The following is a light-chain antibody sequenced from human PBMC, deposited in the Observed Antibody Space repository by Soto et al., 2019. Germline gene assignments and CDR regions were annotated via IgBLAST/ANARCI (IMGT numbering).Light chain of an antibody. CDR2: DAS. Sequence: EIVLTQPPVTLSLSPGERATLSCRASQSVSNYLAWYQQKPGQAPRLLIYDASNRATGILARFSGSGSGTDFTLTISSLEPEDFAVYYCQQRSNWPMYTFGQGTKVDIK. V-gene: IGKV3-11*01. CDR3: QQRSNWPMYT. J-gene: IGKJ2*01. CDR1: QSVSNY.